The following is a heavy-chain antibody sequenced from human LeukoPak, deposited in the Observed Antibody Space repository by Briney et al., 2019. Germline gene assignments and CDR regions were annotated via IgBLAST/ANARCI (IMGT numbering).Heavy chain of an antibody. CDR2: IYYSGST. J-gene: IGHJ4*02. Sequence: KPSETLSLTCTVSGASISSYYWSWIRQPPGKGLEWIGYIYYSGSTTYNPSLKSRVTISVDTSKNQFSLKLSSVIVADTAVYYCARFYYDSSGYYRYFDYWGQGTLVTVSS. CDR1: GASISSYY. V-gene: IGHV4-59*01. CDR3: ARFYYDSSGYYRYFDY. D-gene: IGHD3-22*01.